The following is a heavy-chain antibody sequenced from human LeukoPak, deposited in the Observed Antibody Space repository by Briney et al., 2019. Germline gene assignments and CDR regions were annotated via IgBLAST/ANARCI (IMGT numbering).Heavy chain of an antibody. V-gene: IGHV3-23*01. Sequence: GGSLRLSCAASGFTFSSFEMNWVRQSPGKGLEWVSGISSSGGSTYYADSVKGRFTISRDNYKNTLYLQMNSLRAEDTAVYYCAINYYDSSGYFDYWGQGTLVTVSS. CDR2: ISSSGGST. J-gene: IGHJ4*02. CDR3: AINYYDSSGYFDY. CDR1: GFTFSSFE. D-gene: IGHD3-22*01.